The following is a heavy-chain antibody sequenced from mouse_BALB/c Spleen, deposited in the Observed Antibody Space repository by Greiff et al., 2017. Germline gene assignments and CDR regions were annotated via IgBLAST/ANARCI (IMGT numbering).Heavy chain of an antibody. J-gene: IGHJ3*01. V-gene: IGHV5-6-3*01. CDR2: INSNGGST. CDR3: ARDGYYEFAY. CDR1: GFTFSSYG. Sequence: EVQLQESGGGLVQPGGSLKLSCAASGFTFSSYGMSWVRQTPDKRLELVATINSNGGSTYYPDSVKGRFTISRDNAKNTLYLQMSSLKSEDTAMYYCARDGYYEFAYWGQGTLVTVSA. D-gene: IGHD2-3*01.